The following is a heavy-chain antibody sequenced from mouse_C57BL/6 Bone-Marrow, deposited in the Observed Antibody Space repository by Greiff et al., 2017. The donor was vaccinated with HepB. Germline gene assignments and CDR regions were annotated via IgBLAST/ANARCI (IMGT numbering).Heavy chain of an antibody. J-gene: IGHJ4*01. V-gene: IGHV1-5*01. CDR1: GYTFTSYW. CDR2: IYPGNSDN. CDR3: TRESLCVYYAMDY. D-gene: IGHD6-5*01. Sequence: EVQLQQSGTVLARPGASVKMSCKTSGYTFTSYWMHWVKQRPGQGLEWIGAIYPGNSDNSYNQKFKGKAKLTAVTSASTAYMELSSLTTEDSAVYYCTRESLCVYYAMDYWGQGTSVTVSS.